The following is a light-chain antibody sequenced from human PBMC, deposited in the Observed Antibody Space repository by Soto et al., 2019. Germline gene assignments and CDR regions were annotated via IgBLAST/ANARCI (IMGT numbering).Light chain of an antibody. J-gene: IGKJ1*01. Sequence: AIRMTQSPSSLSASTGDRVTITCRASQGISSYLAWYQQKPGKAPKLLIYAASTLQSGVPSRFSGSGSGTDFTLTISCLQSEDFATYYCLQDYNYPWTVGQGTKVDIK. CDR3: LQDYNYPWT. V-gene: IGKV1-8*01. CDR2: AAS. CDR1: QGISSY.